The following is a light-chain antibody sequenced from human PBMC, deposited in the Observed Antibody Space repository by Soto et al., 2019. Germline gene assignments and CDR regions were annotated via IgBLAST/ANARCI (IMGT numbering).Light chain of an antibody. CDR2: VAS. Sequence: QMTQSPSSLSASVGDRVTITCRASQDIRNELGWYQQKLGKAPKRLIYVASSLESGVPSRFSGSGSGTEFTLTISSLQPEDSATYYCLQLHIYPWTFGQGTKVEIK. V-gene: IGKV1-17*01. J-gene: IGKJ1*01. CDR3: LQLHIYPWT. CDR1: QDIRNE.